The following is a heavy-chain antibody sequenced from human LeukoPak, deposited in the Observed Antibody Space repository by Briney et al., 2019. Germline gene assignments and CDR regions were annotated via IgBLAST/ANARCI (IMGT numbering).Heavy chain of an antibody. Sequence: GGSLRLSCAASGFTFSNTWMSWVRQAPGRGLECVSLIYADGRTFYADSVKGRFTISRDNSRNTLDLQMGSLRAEDTAVYFCVRSVFSWGQGTRVTVSS. CDR3: VRSVFS. CDR1: GFTFSNTW. D-gene: IGHD2-8*01. J-gene: IGHJ5*02. V-gene: IGHV3-66*01. CDR2: IYADGRT.